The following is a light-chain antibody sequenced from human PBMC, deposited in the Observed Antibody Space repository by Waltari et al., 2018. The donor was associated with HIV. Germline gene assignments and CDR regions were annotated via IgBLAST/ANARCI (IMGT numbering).Light chain of an antibody. V-gene: IGLV2-14*01. CDR3: NSYTSISTWV. Sequence: QSALTQPASVSGSPGQSITISCTGSSSDVGSYSYVSWYQQHPGKAPKIMVYEVSNRPAGGSQRFSGSKSGNTASLTISGLQPEDEADYYCNSYTSISTWVFGGGTKLTVL. CDR1: SSDVGSYSY. J-gene: IGLJ3*02. CDR2: EVS.